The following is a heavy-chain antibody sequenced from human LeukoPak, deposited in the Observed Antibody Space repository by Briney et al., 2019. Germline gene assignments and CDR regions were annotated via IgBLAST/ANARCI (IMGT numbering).Heavy chain of an antibody. V-gene: IGHV3-9*03. CDR2: ISWNSGSI. J-gene: IGHJ6*03. CDR1: GFTFDDYA. CDR3: AKDGGHYYYYYYMDV. Sequence: GGSLKLSCAASGFTFDDYAMHWVRQAPGKGLEWVSGISWNSGSIGYADSVKGRFTISRDNAKNSLYLQMNSLSAEDMALHYCAKDGGHYYYYYYMDVWGKGTTVTVSS.